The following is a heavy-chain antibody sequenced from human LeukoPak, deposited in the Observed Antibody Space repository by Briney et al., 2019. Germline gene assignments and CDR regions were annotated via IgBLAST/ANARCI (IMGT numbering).Heavy chain of an antibody. CDR1: GGSISSYY. CDR2: IYTSGST. CDR3: ARDIVVVVAATHWYFDL. D-gene: IGHD2-15*01. Sequence: PSETLSLTCTVSGGSISSYYWSWIRQPAGKGLEWIGRIYTSGSTNYNPSLKSRVTMSVDTSKNQFSLKLSSVTAADTAVYYCARDIVVVVAATHWYFDLWGRGTLVTVSS. J-gene: IGHJ2*01. V-gene: IGHV4-4*07.